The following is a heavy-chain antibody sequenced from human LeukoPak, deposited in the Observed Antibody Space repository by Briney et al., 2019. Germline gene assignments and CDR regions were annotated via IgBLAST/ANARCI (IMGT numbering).Heavy chain of an antibody. D-gene: IGHD3-10*01. Sequence: GGSLRLSCAASGFTFSSYAMHWVRQAPGKGLEWVAVISYDGSNKYYADYVKGRFTISRDNSKNTLYLQMNSLRAEDTAVYYCAKEDAMVREGSPLDYWGQGTLVTVSS. CDR1: GFTFSSYA. V-gene: IGHV3-30*04. CDR3: AKEDAMVREGSPLDY. CDR2: ISYDGSNK. J-gene: IGHJ4*02.